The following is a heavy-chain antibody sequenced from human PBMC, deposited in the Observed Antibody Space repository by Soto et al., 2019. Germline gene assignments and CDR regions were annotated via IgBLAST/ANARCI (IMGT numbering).Heavy chain of an antibody. J-gene: IGHJ3*02. V-gene: IGHV3-48*01. CDR1: GFTFSSYS. D-gene: IGHD5-12*01. Sequence: AGGSLRLSCAASGFTFSSYSMNWVRQAPGKGLEWVSYISSSSSTIYYADSVKGRFTISRDNAKNSLYLQMNSLGAEDTAVYYCAREYLIDIVATIKFAFDIWGQGTMVTVSS. CDR2: ISSSSSTI. CDR3: AREYLIDIVATIKFAFDI.